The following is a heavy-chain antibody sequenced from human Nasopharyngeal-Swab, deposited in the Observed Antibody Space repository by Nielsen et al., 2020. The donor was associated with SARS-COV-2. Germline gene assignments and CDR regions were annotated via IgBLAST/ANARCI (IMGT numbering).Heavy chain of an antibody. CDR3: ARGSRSGINIYSSGWYFFDY. D-gene: IGHD6-19*01. CDR2: FNQSGGT. Sequence: WIGHPPGKGLDWIGEFNQSGGTNYNRSLKSRVTISVDTSNNQFSLKLSSVTAADTAVYYRARGSRSGINIYSSGWYFFDYWGQGALVTVSS. J-gene: IGHJ4*02. V-gene: IGHV4-34*13.